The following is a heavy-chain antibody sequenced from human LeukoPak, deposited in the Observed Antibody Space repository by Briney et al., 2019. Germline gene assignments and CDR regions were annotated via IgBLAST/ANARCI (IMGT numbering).Heavy chain of an antibody. CDR3: ARDGSDCSSTSCYYYMDV. CDR1: GFTFSSYE. CDR2: ISSSGSTI. J-gene: IGHJ6*03. Sequence: GGSLRLSCAASGFTFSSYEMNWVRQAPGKGLEWVSYISSSGSTIYYADSVKGRFTISRDNAKNSLYLQMNSLRAEDTAVYYCARDGSDCSSTSCYYYMDVWGKGTTVTISS. V-gene: IGHV3-48*03. D-gene: IGHD2-2*01.